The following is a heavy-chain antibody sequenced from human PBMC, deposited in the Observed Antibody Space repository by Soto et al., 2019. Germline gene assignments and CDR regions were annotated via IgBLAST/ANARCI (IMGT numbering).Heavy chain of an antibody. V-gene: IGHV4-61*01. CDR1: GGSVSSGSYY. CDR3: ARGTNYYDSSGYYYIDY. Sequence: SETLSLTCTVSGGSVSSGSYYWSWLRQPPGKGLEWIGYIYYSGSTNYNPTLKSRVTIAVDTSKNQFSLKLSSVTAADTAVYYCARGTNYYDSSGYYYIDYWGQGTLVTVSS. CDR2: IYYSGST. D-gene: IGHD3-22*01. J-gene: IGHJ4*02.